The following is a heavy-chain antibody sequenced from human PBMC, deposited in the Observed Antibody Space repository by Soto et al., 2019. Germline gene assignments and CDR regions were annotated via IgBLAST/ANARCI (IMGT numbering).Heavy chain of an antibody. CDR3: ATWHEREHAYDV. Sequence: ESGGGLMQPGESLRLSCAASGLTVSGKKYVAWVRQAPGKGLEWVSALYDVDDSFYADSVKGRFTTSSDSSKTTVYLQMNGLRPDDTAVYYCATWHEREHAYDVWGQGTTVTVSS. V-gene: IGHV3-53*01. CDR1: GLTVSGKKY. J-gene: IGHJ3*01. D-gene: IGHD1-1*01. CDR2: LYDVDDS.